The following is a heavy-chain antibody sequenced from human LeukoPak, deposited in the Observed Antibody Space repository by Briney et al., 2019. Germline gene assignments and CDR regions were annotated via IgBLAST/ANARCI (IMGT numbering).Heavy chain of an antibody. CDR1: GFTFSSYE. CDR3: AKDNGMGDCDY. D-gene: IGHD5-24*01. V-gene: IGHV3-48*03. J-gene: IGHJ4*02. CDR2: ISSSGSTI. Sequence: PGGSLRLSCAASGFTFSSYEMNWVRQAPGKGLEWVSYISSSGSTIYYADSVKGRFTISRDNSKNSLYLQMNSLRTEDTALYYCAKDNGMGDCDYWGQGTLVTVSS.